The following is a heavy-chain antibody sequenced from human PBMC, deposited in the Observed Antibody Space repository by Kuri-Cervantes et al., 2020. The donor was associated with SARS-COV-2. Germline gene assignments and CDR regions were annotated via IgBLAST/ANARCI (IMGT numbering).Heavy chain of an antibody. CDR3: AKDQDYYDSSGQFDY. J-gene: IGHJ4*02. D-gene: IGHD3-22*01. CDR2: IYSGGSST. Sequence: GESLKISCAASGFTFNSYEMNWVRQAPGKGLEWVSVIYSGGSSTYYADSVKGRFTISRDNSKNTLYLQTNSLRAEDTAVYYCAKDQDYYDSSGQFDYWGQGTLVTVSS. CDR1: GFTFNSYE. V-gene: IGHV3-23*03.